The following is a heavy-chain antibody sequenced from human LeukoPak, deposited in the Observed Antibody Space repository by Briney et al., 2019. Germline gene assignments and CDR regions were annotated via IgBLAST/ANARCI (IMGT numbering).Heavy chain of an antibody. J-gene: IGHJ4*02. Sequence: ASVKVSCKVSGYTLTELSMHWVQQAPGKGLEWMGGFDPEDGETIYAQKFQGRVTMTEDTSTDTAYMELSSLRSEDTAVYYCATENNYGDFFYYFDYWGQGTLVTVSS. V-gene: IGHV1-24*01. CDR1: GYTLTELS. CDR2: FDPEDGET. CDR3: ATENNYGDFFYYFDY. D-gene: IGHD4-17*01.